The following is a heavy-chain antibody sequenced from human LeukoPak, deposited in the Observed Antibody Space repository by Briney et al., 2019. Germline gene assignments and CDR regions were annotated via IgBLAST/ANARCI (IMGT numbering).Heavy chain of an antibody. J-gene: IGHJ3*02. D-gene: IGHD2-15*01. V-gene: IGHV3-30*02. CDR1: GFTFSGYG. CDR3: ARCSGGSCYFGGDDAFDI. Sequence: TGGSLRLSCAASGFTFSGYGMHWVRQAPGRGLEWVTFIRYDGSNKYYVDSVKGRFTISKDNSKNTLYLQMNSLRAEDTAVYYCARCSGGSCYFGGDDAFDIWGQGTMVTVSS. CDR2: IRYDGSNK.